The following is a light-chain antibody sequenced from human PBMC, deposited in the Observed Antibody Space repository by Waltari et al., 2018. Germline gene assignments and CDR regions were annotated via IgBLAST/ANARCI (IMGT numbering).Light chain of an antibody. CDR2: DVH. J-gene: IGLJ3*02. V-gene: IGLV2-14*03. CDR3: SSKADSAAFL. CDR1: STDVGAYDL. Sequence: QSALTQPASVSGSPGQSITISCTGTSTDVGAYDLVSWYQHHPGKAPQLIIYDVHNRPSGASDRFSGSKSGNTASLTISGLQAEDEADYYCSSKADSAAFLFGGGTKLTVL.